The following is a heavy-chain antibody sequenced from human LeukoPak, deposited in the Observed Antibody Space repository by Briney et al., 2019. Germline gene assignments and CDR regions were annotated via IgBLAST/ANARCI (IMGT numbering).Heavy chain of an antibody. Sequence: SETLSLTCTVSGGSIGSSSYYWGWIRQPPGKGLEWIGSIYYSGSTYYNPSLKSRVTISVDTSNNQFSLKLSSVTAADTAVYYCASGYYYDSSGHYDYWGQGTLVTVSS. CDR1: GGSIGSSSYY. CDR2: IYYSGST. CDR3: ASGYYYDSSGHYDY. J-gene: IGHJ4*02. D-gene: IGHD3-22*01. V-gene: IGHV4-39*01.